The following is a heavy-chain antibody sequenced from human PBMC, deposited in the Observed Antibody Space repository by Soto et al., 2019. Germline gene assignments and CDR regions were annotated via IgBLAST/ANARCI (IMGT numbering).Heavy chain of an antibody. CDR1: GFTFSSYA. CDR3: EKDSRSHPQGWLDP. J-gene: IGHJ5*02. V-gene: IGHV3-23*01. Sequence: GGSLRLSCAASGFTFSSYAMTWVRQAPGKGLEWVSSISGSGDYTYFADSVKGRFTISRDNSKDTLYLQMSSLRVEDTAIYYCEKDSRSHPQGWLDPWGQGT. CDR2: ISGSGDYT. D-gene: IGHD2-15*01.